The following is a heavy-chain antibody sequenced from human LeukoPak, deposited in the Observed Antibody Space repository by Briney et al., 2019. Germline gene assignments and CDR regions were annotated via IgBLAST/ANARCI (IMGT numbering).Heavy chain of an antibody. Sequence: GEALKISCEGSGYLYTTYWIGWVRPLPGKGLELMGSIYPGDSDTTYNPSFQGRVTISVDKSISTAYLQWTSLQASDSAMYFCARRRYYDSSAHLGPFDVWGQGTKVTVSS. CDR1: GYLYTTYW. CDR3: ARRRYYDSSAHLGPFDV. V-gene: IGHV5-51*01. D-gene: IGHD3-22*01. J-gene: IGHJ3*01. CDR2: IYPGDSDT.